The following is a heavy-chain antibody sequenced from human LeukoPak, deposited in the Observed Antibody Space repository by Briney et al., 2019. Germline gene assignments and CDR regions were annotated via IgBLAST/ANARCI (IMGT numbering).Heavy chain of an antibody. CDR2: INPNSGGT. CDR1: GYTFTGYY. Sequence: ASVKVSCKASGYTFTGYYMHWVRQAPGQGLEWMGWINPNSGGTNYAQKFQGRVTMTRDTSISTAYMELSRLRSDDTAVYYCARRWVATPYYFDYWSQGTLVTVSS. D-gene: IGHD5-12*01. V-gene: IGHV1-2*02. CDR3: ARRWVATPYYFDY. J-gene: IGHJ4*02.